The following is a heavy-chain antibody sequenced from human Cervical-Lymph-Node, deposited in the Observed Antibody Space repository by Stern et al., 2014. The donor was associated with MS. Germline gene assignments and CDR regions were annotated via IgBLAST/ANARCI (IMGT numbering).Heavy chain of an antibody. V-gene: IGHV4-4*02. CDR3: ARGGGTDSPTYDY. CDR2: IFHYGDT. CDR1: GASLSGVNW. D-gene: IGHD3-16*01. J-gene: IGHJ4*02. Sequence: QVQLQESGPGLVKPSGTLSLTCTVSGASLSGVNWWTWVRQPPGKGLEWIGEIFHYGDTNYNPPLRSRVVMLVDSPKSQFPLQLTSVTAADTAVYYCARGGGTDSPTYDYWGQGTLVTVS.